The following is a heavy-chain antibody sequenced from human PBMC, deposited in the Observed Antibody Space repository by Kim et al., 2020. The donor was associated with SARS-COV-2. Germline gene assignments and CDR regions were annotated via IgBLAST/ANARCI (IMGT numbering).Heavy chain of an antibody. Sequence: SETLSLTCAVYGGSFSDYYWSWIRQPPGKGLEWIGEINHSGSTNYNSSLKSRVTISFDTSKSQFSLNLRSVTAADTAVYYCARGLIGYEVSYYDYGLDVWGQGTTVTVSS. D-gene: IGHD5-18*01. V-gene: IGHV4-34*01. CDR3: ARGLIGYEVSYYDYGLDV. CDR1: GGSFSDYY. CDR2: INHSGST. J-gene: IGHJ6*02.